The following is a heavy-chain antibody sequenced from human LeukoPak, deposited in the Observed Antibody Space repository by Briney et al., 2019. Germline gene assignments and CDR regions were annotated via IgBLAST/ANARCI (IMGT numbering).Heavy chain of an antibody. CDR1: GGTFSSYA. V-gene: IGHV1-69*05. Sequence: EASVKVFCKASGGTFSSYAISWVRQAPGQGLEWMGRIIPIFGTANYAQKFQGRVTITTDESTSTAYMELSSLRSEDTAVYYCARDSWDSSGQVMGYWGQGTLVTVSS. D-gene: IGHD3-22*01. CDR3: ARDSWDSSGQVMGY. J-gene: IGHJ4*02. CDR2: IIPIFGTA.